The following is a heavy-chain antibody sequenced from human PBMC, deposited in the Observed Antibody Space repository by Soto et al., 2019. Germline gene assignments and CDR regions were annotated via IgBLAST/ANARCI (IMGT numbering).Heavy chain of an antibody. V-gene: IGHV3-74*01. CDR1: GCIFSNYW. CDR3: VRDSHGDY. CDR2: IDHDGPT. Sequence: EVQLVESGGGLVQPGGSLRLSCAGSGCIFSNYWMHWVRQAPGKGLEWVSRIDHDGPTDYADSVRGRFTVSRDNAESTLYLQMNSLRPEDTAVYYCVRDSHGDYWGQGTMVTVSS. J-gene: IGHJ4*02.